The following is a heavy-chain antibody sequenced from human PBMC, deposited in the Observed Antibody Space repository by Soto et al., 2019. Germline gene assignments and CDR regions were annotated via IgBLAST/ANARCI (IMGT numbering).Heavy chain of an antibody. CDR3: AQRAFYGSGIPSYYGMDV. D-gene: IGHD3-10*01. V-gene: IGHV3-23*01. Sequence: EVHLLESGGGLVQPGGSLRLSCAASGFTFSNYAMTWVRQAPGKGLEWVSVISGTGGGTNNADSAKGRFTTSRDNSKNTLYLQMNSLRAEDTAVYYCAQRAFYGSGIPSYYGMDVWGQGTAVTVSS. CDR2: ISGTGGGT. CDR1: GFTFSNYA. J-gene: IGHJ6*02.